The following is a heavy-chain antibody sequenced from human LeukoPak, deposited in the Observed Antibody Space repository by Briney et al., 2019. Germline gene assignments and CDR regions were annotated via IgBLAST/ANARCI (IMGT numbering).Heavy chain of an antibody. J-gene: IGHJ3*02. Sequence: SETLSLTCTVSGGSISSSYWSWIRQPPGKGLEWIGYIYYSGSTNYNPSLKSRVTISVDTSKNQFSLKLSSVTAADTAVYYCARLWFGELGPNDAFDIWGQGTMVTVSS. V-gene: IGHV4-59*01. CDR1: GGSISSSY. CDR3: ARLWFGELGPNDAFDI. D-gene: IGHD3-10*01. CDR2: IYYSGST.